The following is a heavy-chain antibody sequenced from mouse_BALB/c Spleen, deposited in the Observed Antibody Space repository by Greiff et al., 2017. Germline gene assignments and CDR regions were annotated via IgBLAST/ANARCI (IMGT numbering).Heavy chain of an antibody. J-gene: IGHJ4*01. Sequence: EVMLVESGGGLVQPGGSRKLSCAASGFTFSSFGMHWVRQAPEKGLEWVAYISSGSSTIYYADTVKGRFTISRDNPKNTLFLQMTSLRSEDTAMYYCARSFYDYDGCYAMDYWGQGTSVTVSS. CDR3: ARSFYDYDGCYAMDY. CDR1: GFTFSSFG. CDR2: ISSGSSTI. V-gene: IGHV5-17*02. D-gene: IGHD2-4*01.